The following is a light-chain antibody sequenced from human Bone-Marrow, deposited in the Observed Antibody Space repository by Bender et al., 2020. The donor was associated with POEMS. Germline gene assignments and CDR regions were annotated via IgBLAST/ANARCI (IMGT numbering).Light chain of an antibody. CDR2: EVS. CDR3: SSYTSSSSLL. Sequence: QSALTQPRSVSGSPGQSVTISCTGTSSDVGGYNFVSWYQQHPGKVPKLIIYEVSNRPSGVSSRFSGSKSGNTASLTISGLQAEDEADYYCSSYTSSSSLLFGGGTKLTVL. V-gene: IGLV2-14*01. J-gene: IGLJ2*01. CDR1: SSDVGGYNF.